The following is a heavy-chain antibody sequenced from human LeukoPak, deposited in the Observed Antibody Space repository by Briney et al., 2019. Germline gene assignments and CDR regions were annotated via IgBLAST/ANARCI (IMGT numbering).Heavy chain of an antibody. D-gene: IGHD3-3*01. V-gene: IGHV3-21*01. Sequence: GGSLRLSCAASGFTFNTYSMNWVRQAPGKGLEWVSSISSSSKYIYYADSVKGRFTISRDNAKNSLYLQMNSLRAEDTAVYYCARGFFDYDFWSGYEWWGQGTLVTVSS. J-gene: IGHJ4*02. CDR3: ARGFFDYDFWSGYEW. CDR1: GFTFNTYS. CDR2: ISSSSKYI.